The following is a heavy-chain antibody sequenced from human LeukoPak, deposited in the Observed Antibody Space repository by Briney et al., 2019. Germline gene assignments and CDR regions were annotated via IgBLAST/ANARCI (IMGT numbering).Heavy chain of an antibody. CDR3: AREFGHNRWYFDY. Sequence: PGGSLRLSCAASGFTFSSYSMNWVRQAPGKGLEWVTVVSADGRTQLYSDSVKGRFTISRDNSLNTLHLQMNSLRTEDTAVYYCAREFGHNRWYFDYWGQGALVTVSS. CDR1: GFTFSSYS. V-gene: IGHV3-30*03. D-gene: IGHD5-24*01. CDR2: VSADGRTQ. J-gene: IGHJ4*02.